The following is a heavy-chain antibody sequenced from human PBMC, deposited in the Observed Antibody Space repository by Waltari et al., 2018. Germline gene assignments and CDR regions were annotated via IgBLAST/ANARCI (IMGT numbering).Heavy chain of an antibody. J-gene: IGHJ4*02. V-gene: IGHV3-33*01. CDR1: GFTFSSYG. CDR2: IWYDGSNK. D-gene: IGHD3-10*01. CDR3: ARDERFAMVRGVGDY. Sequence: QVQLVESGGGVVQPGRSLRLSCAASGFTFSSYGMPWVRQAPGKGLEWVAVIWYDGSNKYYADSVKGRFTISRDNSKNTLYLQMNSLRAEDTAVYYCARDERFAMVRGVGDYWGQGTLVTVSS.